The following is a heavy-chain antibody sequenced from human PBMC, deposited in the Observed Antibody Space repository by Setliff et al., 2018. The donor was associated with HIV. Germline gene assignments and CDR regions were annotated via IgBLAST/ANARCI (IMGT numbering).Heavy chain of an antibody. Sequence: GESLKISCKGSGYSFTSYWIGWVRQMPGKGLEWMGIIYPGDSETRYSPSFRGQVTISVDKSINTAYLQWSSLKASDTAMYYCARLLRPYYYMDVWGKGTTVTVSS. CDR2: IYPGDSET. J-gene: IGHJ6*03. CDR3: ARLLRPYYYMDV. CDR1: GYSFTSYW. V-gene: IGHV5-51*01.